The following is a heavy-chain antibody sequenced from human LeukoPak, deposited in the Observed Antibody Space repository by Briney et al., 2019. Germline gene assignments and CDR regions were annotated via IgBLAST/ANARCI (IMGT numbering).Heavy chain of an antibody. Sequence: ASVEVSCKASGYTSTSYDINWVRQATGQGLEWMGWMNPNSGNTGYAQKFQGRVTITRNTSISTAYMELSSLRSEDTAVYCCARGRGEVPAAIDFDYWGQGTLVTVSS. CDR1: GYTSTSYD. D-gene: IGHD2-2*02. CDR3: ARGRGEVPAAIDFDY. CDR2: MNPNSGNT. J-gene: IGHJ4*02. V-gene: IGHV1-8*03.